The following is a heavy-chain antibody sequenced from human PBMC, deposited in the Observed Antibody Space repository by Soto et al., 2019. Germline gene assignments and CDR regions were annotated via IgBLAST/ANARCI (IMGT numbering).Heavy chain of an antibody. CDR1: DGSFSGYQ. CDR3: ARGLIMWFGELSRRGGYYYYMDV. D-gene: IGHD3-10*01. J-gene: IGHJ6*03. CDR2: INDRGNI. Sequence: QVQLQQWGAGLLKPSETLSLTCAVYDGSFSGYQGSWIRQTPGKGLEWIGGINDRGNINYNPSLKSRVNILVDSPKQQIYLTLSCVTAADTAVYYCARGLIMWFGELSRRGGYYYYMDVWGKGTTVTVSS. V-gene: IGHV4-34*01.